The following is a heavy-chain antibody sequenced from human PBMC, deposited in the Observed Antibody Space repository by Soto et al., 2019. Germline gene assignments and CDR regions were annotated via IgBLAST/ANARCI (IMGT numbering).Heavy chain of an antibody. CDR1: GYTFTGYD. V-gene: IGHV1-8*01. Sequence: QAQLVQSGAEVKKPGASVKVSCKASGYTFTGYDINWVRQATGQGLEWMGWMNPNSGNTGYAQNFQGRVTMTRHNSITTAYMELTSLMDDDSAVYYCAGEKVGTTGIDFWGQGTLVTVSS. D-gene: IGHD1-26*01. CDR2: MNPNSGNT. J-gene: IGHJ4*02. CDR3: AGEKVGTTGIDF.